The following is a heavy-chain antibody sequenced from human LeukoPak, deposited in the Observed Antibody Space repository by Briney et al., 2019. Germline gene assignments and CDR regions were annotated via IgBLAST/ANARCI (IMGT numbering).Heavy chain of an antibody. D-gene: IGHD3-10*01. Sequence: GGSLRLSCAASGFTFSDYYMSWIRQAAWKGLEWVSYISSSSPTMYYADSVKGRFSISRDNAKNSLYLQMNSLRAEDTAMYYCAREYTSGSYYIDYWGQGTLVTVSS. CDR3: AREYTSGSYYIDY. V-gene: IGHV3-11*01. CDR1: GFTFSDYY. J-gene: IGHJ4*02. CDR2: ISSSSPTM.